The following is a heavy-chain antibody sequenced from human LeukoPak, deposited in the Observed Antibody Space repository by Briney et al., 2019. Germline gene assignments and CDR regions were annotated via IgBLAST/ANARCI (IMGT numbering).Heavy chain of an antibody. CDR2: IYYSGRT. CDR1: GGSISSYY. CDR3: ASSRQWELNFDY. Sequence: PSETLSLTCTVSGGSISSYYWSWIRQPPGKGLEWIGYIYYSGRTNYNPSLKSRVTISLDTSKNQFSPKLSSVTAADPAVYYCASSRQWELNFDYWGQGTLVTVSS. V-gene: IGHV4-59*01. J-gene: IGHJ4*02. D-gene: IGHD1-26*01.